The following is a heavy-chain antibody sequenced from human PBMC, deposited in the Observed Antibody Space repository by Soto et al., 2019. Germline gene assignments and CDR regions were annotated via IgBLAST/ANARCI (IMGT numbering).Heavy chain of an antibody. V-gene: IGHV2-70*01. CDR3: ARMLVVPAAMGYYYYGMDV. CDR2: FDCDDDK. D-gene: IGHD2-2*01. CDR1: GFSLSTSGMC. J-gene: IGHJ6*02. Sequence: SGPTLVNPTQTLTLTFTFSGFSLSTSGMCVSWIRKPPGKALELLALFDCDDDKYYSTSLKTRLTISKDTSKNQVVLTMTNMDLVDTATYYCARMLVVPAAMGYYYYGMDVWGQGTTVTVSS.